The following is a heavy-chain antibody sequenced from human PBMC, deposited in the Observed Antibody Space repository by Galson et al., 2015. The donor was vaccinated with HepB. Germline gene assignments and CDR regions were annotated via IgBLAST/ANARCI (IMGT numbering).Heavy chain of an antibody. CDR3: AKDRYDDTLTGYYTH. CDR1: GFTFSYFL. V-gene: IGHV3-23*01. CDR2: IHPSGGRT. D-gene: IGHD3-9*01. J-gene: IGHJ4*02. Sequence: SLRLSCAASGFTFSYFLMNWVRQAPGKGLEWVSGIHPSGGRTYYADSVKGRFTISRDDSQNMLYLQMSSLRAEDKAVYYCAKDRYDDTLTGYYTHWGQGTLVTVSS.